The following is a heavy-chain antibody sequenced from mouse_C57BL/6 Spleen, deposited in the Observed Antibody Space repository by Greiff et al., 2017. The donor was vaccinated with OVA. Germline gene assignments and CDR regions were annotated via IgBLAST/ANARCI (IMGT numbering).Heavy chain of an antibody. V-gene: IGHV1-15*01. CDR2: IDPETGGT. J-gene: IGHJ4*01. CDR1: GYTFTDYE. CDR3: TPYGYNYAMDY. Sequence: VKLMESGAELVRPGASVTLSCKASGYTFTDYEMHWVKQTPVHGLEWIGAIDPETGGTAYNQKFKGKAILTADKSSSTAYMELRSLTSEDSAVYYCTPYGYNYAMDYWGQGTSVTVSS. D-gene: IGHD2-2*01.